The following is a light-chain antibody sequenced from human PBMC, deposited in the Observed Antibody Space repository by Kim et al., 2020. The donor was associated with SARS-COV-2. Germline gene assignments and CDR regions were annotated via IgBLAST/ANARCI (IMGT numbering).Light chain of an antibody. CDR2: AAS. Sequence: SSVGDRVPITCRASQMISNFLSWYQQKSGRAPKLLIYAASSLQSGVPSRFSGSGSGTDFTLTISSLQPEDFATYYCQQYYYSPLTFGGGTKVDIK. CDR1: QMISNF. J-gene: IGKJ4*01. V-gene: IGKV1-39*01. CDR3: QQYYYSPLT.